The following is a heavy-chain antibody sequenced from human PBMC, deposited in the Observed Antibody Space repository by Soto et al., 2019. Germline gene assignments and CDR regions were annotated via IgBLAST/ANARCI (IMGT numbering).Heavy chain of an antibody. J-gene: IGHJ4*02. CDR2: ISTNGGST. V-gene: IGHV3-64D*06. Sequence: GGSLRLSCSASEFTFSIYAMHWIRQAPGKGLEYVSSISTNGGSTHYADSVKGRFTISRDNSKNTQYLQMSSLRADDTAVYYCVKGEYYYDSSGYYPFDYWGQGTLVTVSS. CDR1: EFTFSIYA. CDR3: VKGEYYYDSSGYYPFDY. D-gene: IGHD3-22*01.